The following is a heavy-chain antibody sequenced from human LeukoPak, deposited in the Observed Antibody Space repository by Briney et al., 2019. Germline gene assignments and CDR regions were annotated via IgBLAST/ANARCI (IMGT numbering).Heavy chain of an antibody. CDR2: INWNGGST. Sequence: GGSLRLSCAASGFIFDDYGMSWVRQAPGKGLEWVSGINWNGGSTGYADSVKGRFTISRDNAKNSLYLQMNSLRAEDTALYYCARSRRVRYCSNISCYAGFFEYWGQGTLVTVSS. CDR1: GFIFDDYG. D-gene: IGHD2-2*01. V-gene: IGHV3-20*04. J-gene: IGHJ4*02. CDR3: ARSRRVRYCSNISCYAGFFEY.